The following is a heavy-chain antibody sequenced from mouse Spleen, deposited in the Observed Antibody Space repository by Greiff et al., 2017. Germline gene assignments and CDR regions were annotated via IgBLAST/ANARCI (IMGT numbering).Heavy chain of an antibody. CDR2: ISNGGGST. CDR3: ARRFRDYFDY. CDR1: GFTFSDYY. J-gene: IGHJ2*01. V-gene: IGHV5-12*02. Sequence: EVQLVESGGGLVQPGGSLKLSCATSGFTFSDYYMYWVRQTPEKRLEWVAYISNGGGSTYYPDTVKGRFTISRDNAKNTLYLQMSRLKSEDTAMYYCARRFRDYFDYWGQGTTLTVSS.